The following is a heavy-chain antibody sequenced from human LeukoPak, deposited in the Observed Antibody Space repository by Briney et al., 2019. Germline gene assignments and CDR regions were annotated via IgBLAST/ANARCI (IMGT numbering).Heavy chain of an antibody. Sequence: GGSLRLSCAASGFTFSSYGMHWVRQAPGKGLEGVAFIRYDGSNKYYADSVKGRFTISRDNSKNTLYLQMNSLRAEDTAVYYCAKDREQLLYYFDYWGQGTLVTVSS. V-gene: IGHV3-30*02. D-gene: IGHD2-2*01. CDR2: IRYDGSNK. CDR3: AKDREQLLYYFDY. J-gene: IGHJ4*02. CDR1: GFTFSSYG.